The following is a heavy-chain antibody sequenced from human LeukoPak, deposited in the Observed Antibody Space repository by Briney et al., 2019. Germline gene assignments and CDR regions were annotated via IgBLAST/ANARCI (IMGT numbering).Heavy chain of an antibody. V-gene: IGHV3-48*02. D-gene: IGHD5-24*01. CDR2: ITTSSSTI. CDR3: VRDHGYAFDF. Sequence: PGGSLRLSCAASGFTFSTYNMNWVRQAPGKGLEWVSYITTSSSTIYYADSVKGRFTISRDNAKNSLYLQMNSLRDEDTAVYYCVRDHGYAFDFWGQGTMVTVSS. J-gene: IGHJ3*01. CDR1: GFTFSTYN.